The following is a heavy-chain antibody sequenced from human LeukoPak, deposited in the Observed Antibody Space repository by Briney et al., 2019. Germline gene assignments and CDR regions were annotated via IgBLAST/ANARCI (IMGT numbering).Heavy chain of an antibody. Sequence: SVKVSCKAPGGTFSSYAISWVRQPPGQGLEWMGGIIPIFGTANYAQKFQGRVTITAGESTSTDYMELSSLRSEDTAVYYCARAVGCSGGSCYLPYNWFDPWGQGTLVTVSS. CDR2: IIPIFGTA. CDR3: ARAVGCSGGSCYLPYNWFDP. J-gene: IGHJ5*02. CDR1: GGTFSSYA. V-gene: IGHV1-69*13. D-gene: IGHD2-15*01.